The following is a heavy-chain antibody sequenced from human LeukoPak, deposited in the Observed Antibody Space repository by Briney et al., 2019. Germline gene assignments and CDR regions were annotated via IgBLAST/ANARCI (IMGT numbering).Heavy chain of an antibody. V-gene: IGHV4-39*01. CDR3: ARHRVYDWNYPIWFDP. CDR2: AYYSGRT. Sequence: PSETLSLTCTVSGGSISITSYYGGWIRQPPGKGLEWVGSAYYSGRTYYNPSLKSRVTISVDTSKNQFSLRLSSVTAADTAVYYCARHRVYDWNYPIWFDPWGQGTLVTVSS. J-gene: IGHJ5*02. D-gene: IGHD1-7*01. CDR1: GGSISITSYY.